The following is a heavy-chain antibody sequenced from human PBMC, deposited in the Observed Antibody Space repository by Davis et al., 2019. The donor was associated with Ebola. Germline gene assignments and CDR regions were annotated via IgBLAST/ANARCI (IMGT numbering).Heavy chain of an antibody. CDR3: ARLPSGDYGMDV. V-gene: IGHV4-61*08. J-gene: IGHJ6*02. CDR2: IYYSGTT. CDR1: GGSVSSGGYY. D-gene: IGHD3-10*01. Sequence: SETLSLTCTVSGGSVSSGGYYWSWIRQPPGKGLEWIGYIYYSGTTNYNPSLKSRVTMSVDTSKNQFSLKLSSVTAADTAVYYCARLPSGDYGMDVWGQGTTVTVSS.